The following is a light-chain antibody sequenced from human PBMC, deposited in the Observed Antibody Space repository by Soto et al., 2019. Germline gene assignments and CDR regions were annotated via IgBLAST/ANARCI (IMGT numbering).Light chain of an antibody. CDR2: SNN. J-gene: IGLJ1*01. V-gene: IGLV1-47*02. CDR1: SSNIGKNS. Sequence: VLTQSPSASGPPGQRVTIPCSGSSSNIGKNSVYWYQQFPGTAPKLLIYSNNKRPSGVPDRFSASKSGTSASLAISGLRSEDEADYYCAAWDDGLNGYVFGTGTKVTVL. CDR3: AAWDDGLNGYV.